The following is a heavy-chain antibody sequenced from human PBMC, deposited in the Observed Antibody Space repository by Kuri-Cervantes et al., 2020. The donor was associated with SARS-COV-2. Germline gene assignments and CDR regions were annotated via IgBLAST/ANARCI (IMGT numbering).Heavy chain of an antibody. CDR2: ISVSGGDT. CDR1: GFTFSSYA. J-gene: IGHJ5*02. V-gene: IGHV3-23*01. CDR3: AKGYNNETGAYHWGYDL. Sequence: GGSLRLSCAASGFTFSSYAMAWVRQAPGKGLEWVSDISVSGGDTHYADAVRGRFTNSRDNSKSALYLQVKSLRAEDTAVKYCAKGYNNETGAYHWGYDLWGQGTLVTVSS. D-gene: IGHD1-14*01.